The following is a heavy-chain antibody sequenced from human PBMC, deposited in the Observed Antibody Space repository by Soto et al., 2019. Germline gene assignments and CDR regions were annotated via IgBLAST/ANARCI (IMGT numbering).Heavy chain of an antibody. Sequence: QVQLVQSGAEVKKPGASVKVSCKTSGYTFTTYGISWVRQAPGQGLEWMGWISPYNGNTKYAQKLQGRVTMTADTFXSTAYMDLRSLTSDDTAVYYCTSGWFGEFVYYFDYWGQGTLVTVSS. J-gene: IGHJ4*02. CDR3: TSGWFGEFVYYFDY. CDR2: ISPYNGNT. D-gene: IGHD3-10*01. CDR1: GYTFTTYG. V-gene: IGHV1-18*01.